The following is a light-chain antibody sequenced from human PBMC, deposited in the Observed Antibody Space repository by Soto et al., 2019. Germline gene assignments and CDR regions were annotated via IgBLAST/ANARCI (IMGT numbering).Light chain of an antibody. CDR1: RGISSW. V-gene: IGKV1-12*01. J-gene: IGKJ4*01. CDR3: QQANSFPLT. CDR2: TAS. Sequence: DIQMTQSPSSVSASVGDRVTITCRASRGISSWLAWYQQKPGKAPNLLIHTASSLHSGVPSRFSGSGSGTDFTLTISSLQPEDFATYYCQQANSFPLTFGGGTKVEIK.